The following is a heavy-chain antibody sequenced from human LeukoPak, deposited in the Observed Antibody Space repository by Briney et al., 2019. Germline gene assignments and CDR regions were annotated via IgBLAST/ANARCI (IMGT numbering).Heavy chain of an antibody. J-gene: IGHJ6*02. CDR2: ISGSGGST. D-gene: IGHD3-22*01. Sequence: QSGGSLRLSCAASGFNFSRFAMSWVRQAPGKGLEWVSAISGSGGSTYYADSVKGRFTISRDNSKNTLYLQMNSLRAEDTAVYYCAKFSLGDSSGYYLYYYYGMDVWGQGTTVTVSS. V-gene: IGHV3-23*01. CDR3: AKFSLGDSSGYYLYYYYGMDV. CDR1: GFNFSRFA.